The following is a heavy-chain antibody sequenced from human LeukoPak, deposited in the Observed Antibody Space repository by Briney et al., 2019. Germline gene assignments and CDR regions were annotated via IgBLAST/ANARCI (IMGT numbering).Heavy chain of an antibody. CDR1: GGSISSGSYY. CDR3: ARDRGITGTTGFDY. D-gene: IGHD1-7*01. Sequence: SQTLSLTCTVSGGSISSGSYYWSWIRQPAGKGLEWIGRIYTSGSTNYNPSLKSRVTISVDRSKNQFSLKLSSVTAADTAVYYCARDRGITGTTGFDYWGQGTLVTVSS. V-gene: IGHV4-61*02. CDR2: IYTSGST. J-gene: IGHJ4*02.